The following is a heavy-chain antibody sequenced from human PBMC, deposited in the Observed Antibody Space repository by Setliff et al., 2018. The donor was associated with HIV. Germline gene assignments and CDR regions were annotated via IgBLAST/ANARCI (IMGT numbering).Heavy chain of an antibody. Sequence: GGSLRLSCAASGFTFRSFWMSWVRQAPGKGLEWVANINEAGTEKYYAESVRGRFTISRDYSRNTLYLQMNSLRGADSAVYYCAKDPNSSWHVRFYNYGMDVWGQGTTVTVSS. V-gene: IGHV3-7*01. J-gene: IGHJ6*02. D-gene: IGHD6-13*01. CDR1: GFTFRSFW. CDR3: AKDPNSSWHVRFYNYGMDV. CDR2: INEAGTEK.